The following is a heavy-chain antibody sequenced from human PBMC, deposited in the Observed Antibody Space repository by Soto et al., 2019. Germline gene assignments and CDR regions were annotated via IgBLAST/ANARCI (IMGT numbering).Heavy chain of an antibody. Sequence: ASVKVSCQASGYTFTSYAMHWVRQAPGQRLEWMGWINAGNGNTKYSQKFQGRVTITRDTSASTAYMELSSLRSEDTAVYYCARDPDYGDYGTSPADDYWGQGTLVTVSS. CDR1: GYTFTSYA. J-gene: IGHJ4*02. D-gene: IGHD4-17*01. CDR2: INAGNGNT. V-gene: IGHV1-3*01. CDR3: ARDPDYGDYGTSPADDY.